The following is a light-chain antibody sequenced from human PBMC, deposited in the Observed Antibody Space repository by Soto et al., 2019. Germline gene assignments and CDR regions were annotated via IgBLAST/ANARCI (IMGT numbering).Light chain of an antibody. V-gene: IGLV2-14*01. Sequence: QSALTKPASVSGSPGQSITISCTGTSSDVGGYNYVSWYQQHPGKAPKLMIYEVSNRPSGVSNRFSGSKSGNTASLTISGLQAEDEADYYCSSYTSNSTHVVFGGGTKLTVL. CDR2: EVS. J-gene: IGLJ2*01. CDR1: SSDVGGYNY. CDR3: SSYTSNSTHVV.